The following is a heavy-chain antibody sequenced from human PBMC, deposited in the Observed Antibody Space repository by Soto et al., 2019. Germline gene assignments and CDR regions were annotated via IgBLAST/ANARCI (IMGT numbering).Heavy chain of an antibody. D-gene: IGHD6-13*01. Sequence: QVQLQESGPGLVKPSEALSLTCTVSGDSVSSSYYYWGWIRQPPGKGLEWIGSIFYRGSTDYNPSLKSRVTISVDTSKNQFSLKLSSVTAADTAVYYCARRGSSRQIYHYGMDVWGPGTTVTVSS. CDR3: ARRGSSRQIYHYGMDV. CDR1: GDSVSSSYYY. CDR2: IFYRGST. J-gene: IGHJ6*02. V-gene: IGHV4-39*01.